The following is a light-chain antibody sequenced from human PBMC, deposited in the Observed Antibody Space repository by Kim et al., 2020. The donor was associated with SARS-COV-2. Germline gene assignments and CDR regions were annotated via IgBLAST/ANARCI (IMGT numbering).Light chain of an antibody. CDR2: TVT. CDR3: CSYAGIYTWV. V-gene: IGLV2-11*01. Sequence: QSALTQPRSVSGFPGQSVTISCSGTSSDVGGHNYVSWYQQHPGKAPQLIIYTVTKRPSGVPDRFSGSKSGNTASLTISGLQTEDEADYYCCSYAGIYTWVFGGGTQLTVL. J-gene: IGLJ3*02. CDR1: SSDVGGHNY.